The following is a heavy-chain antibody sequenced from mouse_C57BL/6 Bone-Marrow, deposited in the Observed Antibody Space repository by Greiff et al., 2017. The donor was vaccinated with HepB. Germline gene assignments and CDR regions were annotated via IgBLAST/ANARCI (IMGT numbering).Heavy chain of an antibody. CDR1: GYTFTSYW. V-gene: IGHV1-55*01. CDR2: IYPGSGST. Sequence: QVQLQQPGAELVKPGASVKMSCKASGYTFTSYWITWVKQRPGQGLEWIGDIYPGSGSTNYNEKFKSKATLTVDTSSSTAYMQLSSLTSEDSAVYYCARYLDYYGSSYGPYWGQGTLVTVSA. D-gene: IGHD1-1*01. CDR3: ARYLDYYGSSYGPY. J-gene: IGHJ3*01.